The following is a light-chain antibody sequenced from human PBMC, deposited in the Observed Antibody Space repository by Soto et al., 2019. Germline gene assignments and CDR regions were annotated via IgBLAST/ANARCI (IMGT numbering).Light chain of an antibody. J-gene: IGKJ1*01. V-gene: IGKV1-39*01. CDR3: QQSYSSPPT. CDR1: QSIRSY. CDR2: AAS. Sequence: DIQMTQSPSSLSASVGDRVTITCRASQSIRSYLNWYQQKPGKAPKLLIYAASSLQSGVPSRFSGSGSGTDFTLTISSLQPEDFATYYCQQSYSSPPTFRQGTKMDIK.